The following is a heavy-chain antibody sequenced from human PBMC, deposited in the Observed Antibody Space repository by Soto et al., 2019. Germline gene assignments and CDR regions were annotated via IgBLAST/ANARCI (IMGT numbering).Heavy chain of an antibody. D-gene: IGHD1-26*01. CDR1: RDTFTSYY. CDR3: ARSSGGNFGIIIEGTNWFAP. CDR2: INPHGGST. Sequence: RASVKVSCKAPRDTFTSYYINWVRQAPGQGLVWMGVINPHGGSTAYAQKFKGRVTLTRDTSASTVYMEVSSLTSEDTAMYYCARSSGGNFGIIIEGTNWFAPWGQGTLVTVSS. J-gene: IGHJ5*02. V-gene: IGHV1-46*01.